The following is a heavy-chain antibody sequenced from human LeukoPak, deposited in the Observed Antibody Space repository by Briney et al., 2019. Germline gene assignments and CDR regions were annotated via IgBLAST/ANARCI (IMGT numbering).Heavy chain of an antibody. D-gene: IGHD1-1*01. CDR2: ISYDGSNK. Sequence: GGSLRLSCAASGFIFRTYGMHWVRQAPGKGLEWVAVISYDGSNKYYAESVKGRFTISRDNSKNTLYLEMNSLRVEDTAVFYCAKDSGTSADYYFDYWGQGTLLTVSS. CDR1: GFIFRTYG. CDR3: AKDSGTSADYYFDY. J-gene: IGHJ4*02. V-gene: IGHV3-30*18.